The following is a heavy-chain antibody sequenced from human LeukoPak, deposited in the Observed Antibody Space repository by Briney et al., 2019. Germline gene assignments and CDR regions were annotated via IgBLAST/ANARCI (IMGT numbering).Heavy chain of an antibody. CDR2: ISYDGSNK. Sequence: PGRSLRLSCAASGFTFSSYAMHWVRQAPGKGLEWVAVISYDGSNKYYADSVKGRFTISRDNSKNTLYLQMNSQRAEDTAVYYCARDQGVAAAGIDYWGQGTLVTVSS. CDR3: ARDQGVAAAGIDY. J-gene: IGHJ4*02. V-gene: IGHV3-30*04. D-gene: IGHD6-13*01. CDR1: GFTFSSYA.